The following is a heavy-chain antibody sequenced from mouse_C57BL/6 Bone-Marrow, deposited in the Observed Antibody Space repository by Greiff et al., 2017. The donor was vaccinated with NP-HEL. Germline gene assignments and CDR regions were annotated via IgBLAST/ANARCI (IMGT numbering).Heavy chain of an antibody. J-gene: IGHJ2*01. Sequence: VQLQQSGAELVKPGASVKLSCKASGYTFTSYWMHWVKQRPGQGLEWIGMIHPNSGSTNYNEKFKSKATLTVDKSSSTAYMQLSSLTSEDSAVYYCARLNSGYGFDYWGQGTTLTVSS. CDR1: GYTFTSYW. CDR2: IHPNSGST. V-gene: IGHV1-64*01. CDR3: ARLNSGYGFDY. D-gene: IGHD3-2*02.